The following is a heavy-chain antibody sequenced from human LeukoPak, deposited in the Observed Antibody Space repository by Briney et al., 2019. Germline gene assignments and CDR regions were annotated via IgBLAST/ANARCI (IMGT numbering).Heavy chain of an antibody. CDR3: AKDGARITMIGVVIGWFDP. J-gene: IGHJ5*02. Sequence: GGSLRLSCAASGFTFSSYGMHWVRQAPGKGLEWVAFIRYDGSNKYYADSVKGRFTISRDNSKNTLYLQMNSLIAEDTAVYYCAKDGARITMIGVVIGWFDPWGQGTLVTVSS. D-gene: IGHD3-22*01. V-gene: IGHV3-30*02. CDR2: IRYDGSNK. CDR1: GFTFSSYG.